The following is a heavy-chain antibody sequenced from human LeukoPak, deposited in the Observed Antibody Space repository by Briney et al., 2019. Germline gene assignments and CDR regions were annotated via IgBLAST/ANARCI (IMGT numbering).Heavy chain of an antibody. CDR2: IYYTGYT. D-gene: IGHD5-18*01. V-gene: IGHV4-28*01. CDR3: ATTAADTAAYFAY. J-gene: IGHJ4*02. Sequence: SETLSLTCAVSGYSISSTNWWGWIRQPPGKGLEWIAYIYYTGYTYYNPSLESRVTMSVDTSKNQFSLKLSSVTAVDTAVYYCATTAADTAAYFAYWGQGTLVTVSS. CDR1: GYSISSTNW.